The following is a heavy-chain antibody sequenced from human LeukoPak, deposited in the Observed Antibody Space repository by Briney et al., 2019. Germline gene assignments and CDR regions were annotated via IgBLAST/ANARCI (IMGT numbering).Heavy chain of an antibody. D-gene: IGHD3-9*01. CDR2: ISSSSSTI. V-gene: IGHV3-48*04. Sequence: GGSLRLSCAASGFTFSSYSMNWVRQAPGKGLEWVSYISSSSSTIYYADSVKGRFTISRDNAKNSLYLQMNSLRAEDTAVYYCARDFEYYHYYMDVWGKGTTVTVSS. CDR3: ARDFEYYHYYMDV. CDR1: GFTFSSYS. J-gene: IGHJ6*03.